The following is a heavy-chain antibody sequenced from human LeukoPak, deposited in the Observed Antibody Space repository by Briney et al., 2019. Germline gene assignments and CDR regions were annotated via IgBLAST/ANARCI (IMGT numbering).Heavy chain of an antibody. CDR1: GGSISSSSYY. J-gene: IGHJ3*02. CDR2: IYYSGRT. CDR3: AGPNYYESSGYYWIAFNI. Sequence: SETLSLTCTVSGGSISSSSYYWGWVRQPPGKGLEWIWSIYYSGRTYYNPSLKSRVTISVDTSKNQFSLKLSSVTAADTAVYYCAGPNYYESSGYYWIAFNIWGQGTMVTVSS. D-gene: IGHD3-22*01. V-gene: IGHV4-39*01.